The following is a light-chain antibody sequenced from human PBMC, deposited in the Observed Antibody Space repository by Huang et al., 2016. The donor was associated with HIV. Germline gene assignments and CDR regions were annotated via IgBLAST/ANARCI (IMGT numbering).Light chain of an antibody. CDR3: QQRKYWPPIT. CDR2: DAS. Sequence: ETVLTQSPATLSLSPGERATLSCRASQSVNNYLAWYQQKPGQTPRLLIYDASNRATGIPARFSGSGAGTDFTLTISSLEPEDFAVYYCQQRKYWPPITFGQGTRLEIK. CDR1: QSVNNY. J-gene: IGKJ5*01. V-gene: IGKV3-11*01.